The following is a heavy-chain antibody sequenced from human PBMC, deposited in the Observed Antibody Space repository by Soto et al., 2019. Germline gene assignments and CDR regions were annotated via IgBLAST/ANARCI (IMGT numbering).Heavy chain of an antibody. V-gene: IGHV3-23*01. CDR1: GFTFSSYA. CDR3: AKGVEGYCSSSSCHAYWFDP. Sequence: VQLLESGGGLVQPGGSLRLSCAASGFTFSSYAMSWVRQAPGEGLEWVSAITGSGDSTFYADSVKGRFTISRDNSKNRLYLQMSSLRAEDTAVYYCAKGVEGYCSSSSCHAYWFDPGGQGTLVTVSS. CDR2: ITGSGDST. D-gene: IGHD2-2*01. J-gene: IGHJ5*02.